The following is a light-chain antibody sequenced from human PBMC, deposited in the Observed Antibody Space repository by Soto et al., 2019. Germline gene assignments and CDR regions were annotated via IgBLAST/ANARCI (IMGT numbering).Light chain of an antibody. J-gene: IGKJ1*01. V-gene: IGKV3-11*01. CDR3: QQRSNWPPRT. CDR2: DAS. Sequence: ILLTQSQATLSLSPGERATLSCRASQSVSSYLAWYQQKSGQAPRLLIYDASNRATGIPDRFSGSRSGTDFSLPVSSLAPEDFAVYYCQQRSNWPPRTFGQGTKVEIK. CDR1: QSVSSY.